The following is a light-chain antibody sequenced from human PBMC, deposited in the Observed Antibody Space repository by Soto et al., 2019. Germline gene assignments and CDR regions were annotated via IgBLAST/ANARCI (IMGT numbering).Light chain of an antibody. CDR2: DVS. CDR1: QRVSTY. CDR3: QQRSNRPRT. J-gene: IGKJ1*01. V-gene: IGKV3-11*01. Sequence: DIVLTQSPATLSLSPGERATLSCRASQRVSTYLAWYQQKPGQAPRLLIYDVSNRATGIPARFSGSGSGAVFTLTISSLEPEDFAVYYCQQRSNRPRTFGQGTKVEIK.